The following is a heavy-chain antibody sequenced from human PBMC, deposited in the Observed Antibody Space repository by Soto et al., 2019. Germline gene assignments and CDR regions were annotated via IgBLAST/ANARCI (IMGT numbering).Heavy chain of an antibody. Sequence: EVQLLESGGGLVQPGGSLRLSCAASGFTFSSYAMSWVRQAPGKGLEWVSAISGSGGSTYYADSVKGRFTISRDNSKNSLYLQMNSLRAEDTAVYYCARDEVVHSMIVPYYYYGMDVWGQGTTVTVSS. CDR1: GFTFSSYA. J-gene: IGHJ6*02. CDR3: ARDEVVHSMIVPYYYYGMDV. V-gene: IGHV3-23*01. CDR2: ISGSGGST. D-gene: IGHD3-22*01.